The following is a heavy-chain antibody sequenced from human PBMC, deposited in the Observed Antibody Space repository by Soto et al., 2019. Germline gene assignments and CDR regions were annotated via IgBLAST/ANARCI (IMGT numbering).Heavy chain of an antibody. CDR1: GGSISSYY. CDR2: IYYSGST. V-gene: IGHV4-59*01. J-gene: IGHJ4*02. Sequence: SETLSLTCTVSGGSISSYYRSWIRQPPGKGLEWIGYIYYSGSTNYNPSLKSRVTISVDTSKNQFSLKLSSVTAADTAVYYCARDSVGQNFDYWGQGTLVTVSS. CDR3: ARDSVGQNFDY.